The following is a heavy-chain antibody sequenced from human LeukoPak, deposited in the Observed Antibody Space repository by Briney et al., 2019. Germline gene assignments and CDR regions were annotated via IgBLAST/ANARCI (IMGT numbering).Heavy chain of an antibody. D-gene: IGHD6-19*01. J-gene: IGHJ4*02. CDR1: GFTFSSYG. Sequence: GGSLSLSCAASGFTFSSYGMHWVRQAPGKGLEWVAFIRYDGSNKYYADSVKGRFTISRDNSKNTLYLQMNSLRAEDTAVYYCAKEWTGIAVAGYFDYWGQGTLVTVSS. V-gene: IGHV3-30*02. CDR2: IRYDGSNK. CDR3: AKEWTGIAVAGYFDY.